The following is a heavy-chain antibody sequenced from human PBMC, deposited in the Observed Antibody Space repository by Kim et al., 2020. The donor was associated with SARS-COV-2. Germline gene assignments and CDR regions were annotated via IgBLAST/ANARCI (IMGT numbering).Heavy chain of an antibody. V-gene: IGHV3-30*18. Sequence: GWSLRLSCAASGFTFSSYGMHWVRQAPGKGLEWVAVISYDGSNKYYADSVKGRFTISRDNSKNTLYLQMNSLRAEDTAVYYCAKSDGGSSSWYIAYYYGMDVWGQGTTVTVSS. J-gene: IGHJ6*02. CDR2: ISYDGSNK. CDR1: GFTFSSYG. D-gene: IGHD6-13*01. CDR3: AKSDGGSSSWYIAYYYGMDV.